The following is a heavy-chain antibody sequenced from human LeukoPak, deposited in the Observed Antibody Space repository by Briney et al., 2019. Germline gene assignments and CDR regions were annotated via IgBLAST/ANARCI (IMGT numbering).Heavy chain of an antibody. V-gene: IGHV3-64D*06. D-gene: IGHD3-22*01. CDR2: ISSNGGST. CDR1: GFTISRYD. J-gene: IGHJ4*02. Sequence: GGSLRLSCSASGFTISRYDMNWVRQAPGKGLEFVSAISSNGGSTYYADSVKGRFTIFRDNSQNTLYLQMSSLRAEDTAVYYCARALIVVVPVDYWGQGTLVTVSS. CDR3: ARALIVVVPVDY.